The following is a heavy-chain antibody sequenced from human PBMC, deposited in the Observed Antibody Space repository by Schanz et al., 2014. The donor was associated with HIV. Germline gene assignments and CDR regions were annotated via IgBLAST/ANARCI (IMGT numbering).Heavy chain of an antibody. CDR1: GFTFSTYA. CDR3: ARWGGSSWYWSDP. J-gene: IGHJ5*02. CDR2: IRSSGSTI. D-gene: IGHD6-13*01. V-gene: IGHV3-48*02. Sequence: VQLLESGGGLVQPGGSLRLSCVASGFTFSTYAMSWVRQAPGKGLEGVSYIRSSGSTIYYADSVKGRFTISRDNPKNSLYLQMNSLKDEDTGVYYCARWGGSSWYWSDPWGQGTLVTVSS.